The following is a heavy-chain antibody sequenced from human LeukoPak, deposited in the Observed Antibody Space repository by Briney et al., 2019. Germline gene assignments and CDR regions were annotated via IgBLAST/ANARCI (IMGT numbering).Heavy chain of an antibody. V-gene: IGHV1-69*13. Sequence: SVKVSCKTSGGTFSGYAISWVRQAPGQGLEWMGGIIPIFGTANYAQKFQGRVTITADESTSTAYMELSSLRSEDTAVYYCARAIVGATPSAFDIWGQGTMVTVSS. CDR1: GGTFSGYA. CDR3: ARAIVGATPSAFDI. CDR2: IIPIFGTA. D-gene: IGHD1-26*01. J-gene: IGHJ3*02.